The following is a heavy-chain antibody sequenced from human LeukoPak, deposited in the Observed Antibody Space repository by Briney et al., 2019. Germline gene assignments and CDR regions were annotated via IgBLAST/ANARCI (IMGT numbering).Heavy chain of an antibody. Sequence: GGSLRLSCAASGFTFSDYYMSWIRQAPGKGLEWVSYISSSGSTIYYADSVKGRFTISRDNAKNSLYLQMNSLRAEDTALYYCARGRYSGSYLLDYWGQGTLVTVSS. D-gene: IGHD1-26*01. CDR1: GFTFSDYY. J-gene: IGHJ4*02. V-gene: IGHV3-11*04. CDR3: ARGRYSGSYLLDY. CDR2: ISSSGSTI.